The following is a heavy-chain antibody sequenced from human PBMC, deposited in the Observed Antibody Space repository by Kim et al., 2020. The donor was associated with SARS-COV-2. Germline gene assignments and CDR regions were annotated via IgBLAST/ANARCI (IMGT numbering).Heavy chain of an antibody. D-gene: IGHD3-16*02. CDR3: ARDRGYPDF. CDR2: GSEK. J-gene: IGHJ4*02. Sequence: GSEKYFVDSVKGRFTISRENAKNSLYLQMNSLRTEDTAVYYCARDRGYPDFCGQGTLVTVSS. V-gene: IGHV3-7*01.